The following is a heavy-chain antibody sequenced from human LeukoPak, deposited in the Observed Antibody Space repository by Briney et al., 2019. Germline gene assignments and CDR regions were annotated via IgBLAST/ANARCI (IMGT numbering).Heavy chain of an antibody. D-gene: IGHD3-10*01. CDR3: AHPGGDRFDF. Sequence: AGGSLRLSCAASGFTVSANYMIWVRQAPGKGLEWVSILYSGGQTYYADSVKGRFTISRDNSKNTLYLQMSSLRAEDTAVYYCAHPGGDRFDFWGQGTMVTVSS. CDR2: LYSGGQT. CDR1: GFTVSANY. V-gene: IGHV3-66*01. J-gene: IGHJ3*01.